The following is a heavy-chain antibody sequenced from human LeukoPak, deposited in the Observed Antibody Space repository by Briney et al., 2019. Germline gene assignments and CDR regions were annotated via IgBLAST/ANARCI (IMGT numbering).Heavy chain of an antibody. CDR1: GFTFSSYA. V-gene: IGHV3-30-3*01. CDR2: ISYDGSNK. D-gene: IGHD6-13*01. Sequence: PGGSLRLSCAASGFTFSSYAMHWVRQAPGKGLEWVAVISYDGSNKYYADSVKGRFTISRDNSKNTLYLQMNSLRAEDTAVYYCARGSSSSSNDYWGQGTLVTVSS. CDR3: ARGSSSSSNDY. J-gene: IGHJ4*02.